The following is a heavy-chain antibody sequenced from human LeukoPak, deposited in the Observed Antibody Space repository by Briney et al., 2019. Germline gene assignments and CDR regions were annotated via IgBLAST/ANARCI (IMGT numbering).Heavy chain of an antibody. CDR2: INHSGST. D-gene: IGHD3-3*01. J-gene: IGHJ6*02. V-gene: IGHV4-34*01. CDR3: ATSSGFYYYYGMDV. CDR1: GGSFSGYY. Sequence: SETLSLTCAVYGGSFSGYYWSWIRQPPGKGLEWIGEINHSGSTNYNPSLKSRVTISVDTSKNQFSLKLRSVTAADTAVYYCATSSGFYYYYGMDVWGQGTTVTVSS.